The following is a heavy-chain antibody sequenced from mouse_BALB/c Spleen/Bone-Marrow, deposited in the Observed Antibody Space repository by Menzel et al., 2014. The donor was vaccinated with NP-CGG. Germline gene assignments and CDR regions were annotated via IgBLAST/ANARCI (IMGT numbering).Heavy chain of an antibody. CDR3: SRLRMITTYFDV. J-gene: IGHJ1*01. V-gene: IGHV5-9-3*01. D-gene: IGHD2-4*01. CDR2: ISSSGSYT. Sequence: DVHLVESGGGLAKPGGSLQLSCAASGFTFSTYAMSWVRQTPEKRLEWVATISSSGSYTCYPDSVKGRFTISRDNAKNTLYLQMSSLRSEDTAMFYCSRLRMITTYFDVWGAGTTVTVSS. CDR1: GFTFSTYA.